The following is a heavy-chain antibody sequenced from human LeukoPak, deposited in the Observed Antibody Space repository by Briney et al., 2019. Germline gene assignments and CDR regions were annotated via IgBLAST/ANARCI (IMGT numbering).Heavy chain of an antibody. V-gene: IGHV3-23*01. Sequence: GGSLRLSCAASGFTFSSYAMGWVRQAPGKGLEWVSAISGSGGSTYYADSVKGRFTISRDNSKNTLYLQMNSLRAEDTAVYYCAKSPSYTDYFDYWGQGTLVTVSS. D-gene: IGHD3-16*02. CDR1: GFTFSSYA. CDR3: AKSPSYTDYFDY. J-gene: IGHJ4*02. CDR2: ISGSGGST.